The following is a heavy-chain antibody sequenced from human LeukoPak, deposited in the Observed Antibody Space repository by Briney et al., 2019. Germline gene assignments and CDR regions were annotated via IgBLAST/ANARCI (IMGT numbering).Heavy chain of an antibody. CDR3: ARGLASGYPPIPFDY. CDR1: GGSFSGCY. Sequence: SETLSLTCAVFGGSFSGCYWSWIRQPPGKGLEWIGEITYDGSTNYNPSLKSRVTISVDTSKIQFSLNLSSVTAADTAVYYCARGLASGYPPIPFDYWGQGTQVTVSS. D-gene: IGHD3-3*01. J-gene: IGHJ4*02. CDR2: ITYDGST. V-gene: IGHV4-34*01.